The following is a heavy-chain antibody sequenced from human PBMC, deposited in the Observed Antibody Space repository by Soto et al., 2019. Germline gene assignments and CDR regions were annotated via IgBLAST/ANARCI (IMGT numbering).Heavy chain of an antibody. J-gene: IGHJ6*02. Sequence: SETLSPTCAVYGGSFRGYHWSWIRQPPGKGLEWIGEINHSGSTNYNPSLKSRVIISLETSKNQFSLILTSVTAADTAVYYCARGLSSSATFYHYYGMDVWGQGTTVT. D-gene: IGHD6-6*01. CDR3: ARGLSSSATFYHYYGMDV. CDR1: GGSFRGYH. CDR2: INHSGST. V-gene: IGHV4-34*01.